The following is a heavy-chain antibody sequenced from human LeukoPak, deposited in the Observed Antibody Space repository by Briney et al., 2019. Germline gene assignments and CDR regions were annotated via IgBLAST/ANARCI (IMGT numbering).Heavy chain of an antibody. CDR2: ISGSGGST. CDR1: GFTFEDYG. D-gene: IGHD1-26*01. V-gene: IGHV3-23*01. Sequence: GGSLRLSCAASGFTFEDYGMSWVRQAPGKGREWVSAISGSGGSTYYADSVKGRFTISRDNSKNTLYLQMNSLRAEDTAVYYCARGGSYLSAFDIWGQGTMVTVSS. CDR3: ARGGSYLSAFDI. J-gene: IGHJ3*02.